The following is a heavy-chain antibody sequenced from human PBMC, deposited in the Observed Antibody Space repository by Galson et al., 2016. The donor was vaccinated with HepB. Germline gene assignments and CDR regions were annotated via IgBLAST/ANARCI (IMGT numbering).Heavy chain of an antibody. V-gene: IGHV3-23*01. CDR2: LSGSGAHT. J-gene: IGHJ4*02. Sequence: SLRLSCAASGFTFSRYAMTWVRQAPGKGLEWVSGLSGSGAHTYYADSVKGRFTISRDNSKNTLYLQMNSLRVEATAVYYCAKDYVGGSYLLTQFDYWGQGTLVTVSS. D-gene: IGHD3-16*02. CDR1: GFTFSRYA. CDR3: AKDYVGGSYLLTQFDY.